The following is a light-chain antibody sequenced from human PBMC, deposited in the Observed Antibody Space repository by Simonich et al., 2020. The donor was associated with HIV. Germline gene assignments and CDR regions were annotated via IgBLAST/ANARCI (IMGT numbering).Light chain of an antibody. J-gene: IGKJ3*01. CDR3: MQARQTPFT. Sequence: DIVLTQSPLSLPVTPGEPASISCRSSQSLLISTGYNYFDWYLQKPGQSPQLLIYLGANRASGVPDRFSGSGSGTDFTLKISRVEAEDVGVYYCMQARQTPFTFGPGTKVDIK. CDR2: LGA. V-gene: IGKV2-28*01. CDR1: QSLLISTGYNY.